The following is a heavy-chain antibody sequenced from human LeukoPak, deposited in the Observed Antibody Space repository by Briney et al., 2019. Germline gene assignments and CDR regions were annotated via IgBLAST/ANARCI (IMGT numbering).Heavy chain of an antibody. CDR3: ARSRAPGAADAFDI. J-gene: IGHJ3*02. CDR1: GYXFTSYW. D-gene: IGHD7-27*01. V-gene: IGHV5-51*01. CDR2: IYPGDSDT. Sequence: GESLQISCNDSGYXFTSYWIGWVRPMPGKGLEWMGIIYPGDSDTRYSPSFQGQVTISADKSINTAYLQWSSLKAPDTAMYYCARSRAPGAADAFDIWGQGTMVTVSS.